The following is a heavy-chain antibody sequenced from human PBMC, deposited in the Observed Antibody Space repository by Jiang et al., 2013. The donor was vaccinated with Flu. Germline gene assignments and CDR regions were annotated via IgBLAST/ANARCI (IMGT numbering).Heavy chain of an antibody. J-gene: IGHJ4*02. Sequence: LLKPSETLSLICAVYGGSFSGYYWSWIRQPPGKGLEWIGEINHSGSTNYNPSLKSRVTISVDTSKNQFSLKLSSVTAADTAVYYCASAERDCGGDCWDYWGQGTLVTV. D-gene: IGHD2-21*02. V-gene: IGHV4-34*01. CDR2: INHSGST. CDR1: GGSFSGYY. CDR3: ASAERDCGGDCWDY.